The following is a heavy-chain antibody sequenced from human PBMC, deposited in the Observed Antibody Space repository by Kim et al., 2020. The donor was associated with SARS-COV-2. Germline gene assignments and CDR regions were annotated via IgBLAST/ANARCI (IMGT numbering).Heavy chain of an antibody. V-gene: IGHV4-4*02. Sequence: SETLSLTCAVSGGSISSSNWWSWVRQPPGKGLEWIGEIYHSGSTNYNPSLKSRVTISVDKSKNQFSLKLSSVTAADTAVYYCARDLQDGSGIGNWFDPWGQGTLVTVSS. CDR1: GGSISSSNW. D-gene: IGHD3-10*01. CDR3: ARDLQDGSGIGNWFDP. J-gene: IGHJ5*02. CDR2: IYHSGST.